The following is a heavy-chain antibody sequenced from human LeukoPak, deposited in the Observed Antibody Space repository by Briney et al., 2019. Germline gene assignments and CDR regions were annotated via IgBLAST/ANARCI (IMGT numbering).Heavy chain of an antibody. CDR3: AHQQAAAGTHGAFDI. V-gene: IGHV5-51*01. J-gene: IGHJ3*02. CDR2: IYPGDSDT. D-gene: IGHD6-13*01. Sequence: GESLKISCKGSGYSFTSYWIGWVRQMPGKGLEWMGIIYPGDSDTRYSPSFQGQVTISADKSISTAYLQWSSLKASDTTMYYCAHQQAAAGTHGAFDIWGQGTMVTVSS. CDR1: GYSFTSYW.